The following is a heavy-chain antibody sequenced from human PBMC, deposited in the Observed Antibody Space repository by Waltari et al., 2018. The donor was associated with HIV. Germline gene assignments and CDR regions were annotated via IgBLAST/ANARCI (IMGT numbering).Heavy chain of an antibody. CDR3: ARVPYYYDTSAYPDY. CDR2: FNPNSGGT. V-gene: IGHV1-2*02. J-gene: IGHJ4*02. D-gene: IGHD3-22*01. Sequence: QVQLVQSGAEVKKPGASVKVSCKASGYTFTGYYMHWVRQAPGQGLEWMGWFNPNSGGTNYAQKFQGRVTMTRDTSITTAYMEVSRLTSDDTAVYYCARVPYYYDTSAYPDYWGQGTLVTVSS. CDR1: GYTFTGYY.